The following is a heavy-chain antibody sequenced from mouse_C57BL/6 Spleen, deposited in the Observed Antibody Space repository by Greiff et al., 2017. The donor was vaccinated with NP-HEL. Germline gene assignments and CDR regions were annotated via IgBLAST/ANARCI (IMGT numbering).Heavy chain of an antibody. D-gene: IGHD2-3*01. Sequence: VQLQQSGPGLVKPSQSLSLTCSVTGYSITSGYYWNWIRQFPGNKLEWMGYISYDGSNNYNPSLKNRISITRDTSKNQFFLKLNSVTTEDTATYYCARLRDGYYPMDYWGQGTSVTVSS. CDR1: GYSITSGYY. V-gene: IGHV3-6*01. J-gene: IGHJ4*01. CDR3: ARLRDGYYPMDY. CDR2: ISYDGSN.